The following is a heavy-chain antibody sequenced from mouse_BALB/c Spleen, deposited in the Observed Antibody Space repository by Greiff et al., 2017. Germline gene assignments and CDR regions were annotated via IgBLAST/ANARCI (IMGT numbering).Heavy chain of an antibody. CDR3: ARGNGYYYAMDY. Sequence: VQLQQSGGGLVKPGGSLKLSCAASGFTFSDYYMYWVRQTPEKRLEWVATISDGGSYTYYPDSVKGRFTISRDNAKNNLYLQMSSLKSEDTAMYYCARGNGYYYAMDYWGQGTSVTVSS. CDR2: ISDGGSYT. J-gene: IGHJ4*01. V-gene: IGHV5-4*02. D-gene: IGHD2-2*01. CDR1: GFTFSDYY.